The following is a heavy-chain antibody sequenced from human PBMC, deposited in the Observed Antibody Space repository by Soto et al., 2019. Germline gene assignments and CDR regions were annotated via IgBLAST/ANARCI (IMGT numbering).Heavy chain of an antibody. CDR2: INHSGST. D-gene: IGHD2-8*02. Sequence: SETLSLTCAVYGVSFSGYYWTWILQPPWTGLEWIGEINHSGSTNYNPSLKSRVTISVDTSKNQFSLKLTSVTAADTAVYYCARHKLTVIFDYRGPGTWVTVSS. V-gene: IGHV4-34*01. CDR3: ARHKLTVIFDY. J-gene: IGHJ4*02. CDR1: GVSFSGYY.